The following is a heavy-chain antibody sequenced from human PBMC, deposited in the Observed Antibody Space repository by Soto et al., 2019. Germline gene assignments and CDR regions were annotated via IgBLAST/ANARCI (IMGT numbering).Heavy chain of an antibody. Sequence: PGGSLRLSCAASGFTFRSFTMNWVRQAPGKGLEWVSTISSNSAYIYYTDALRGRFTISRDNAKNSLHLQMNSLRAEDTAVYYCTRVAYWGPGTQVTVSS. CDR2: ISSNSAYI. J-gene: IGHJ4*02. CDR3: TRVAY. CDR1: GFTFRSFT. V-gene: IGHV3-21*01.